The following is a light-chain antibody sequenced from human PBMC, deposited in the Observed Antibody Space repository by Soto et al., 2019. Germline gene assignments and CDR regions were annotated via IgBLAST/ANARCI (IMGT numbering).Light chain of an antibody. J-gene: IGKJ1*01. V-gene: IGKV3-15*01. CDR1: ESVSTN. Sequence: EIVMTQSPATLSVSPGERATLSCRASESVSTNLAWYQQKPGQAPRLLIYGASTRATGLPDRFSGSGSGTEFTLTISSLQSEDFAVYYCQQYKKWPPPFGQGTKVDIK. CDR3: QQYKKWPPP. CDR2: GAS.